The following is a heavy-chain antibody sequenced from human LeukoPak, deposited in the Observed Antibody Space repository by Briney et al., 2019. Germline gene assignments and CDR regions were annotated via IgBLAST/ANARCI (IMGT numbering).Heavy chain of an antibody. J-gene: IGHJ5*02. CDR2: IYYSGST. D-gene: IGHD3-10*01. Sequence: SETLSLTCTVSGGSISSYYWSWIRQPPGKGLEWIGYIYYSGSTNYNPSLKSRVTMSVDTSKNEFSLKMSSVTAADTAVYYCTRDSGTTGEVKFDPWGQGTLVAVSS. CDR1: GGSISSYY. V-gene: IGHV4-59*12. CDR3: TRDSGTTGEVKFDP.